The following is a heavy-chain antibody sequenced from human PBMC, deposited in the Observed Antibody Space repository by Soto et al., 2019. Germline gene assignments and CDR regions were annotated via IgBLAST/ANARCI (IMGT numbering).Heavy chain of an antibody. CDR1: GFTFRSYA. J-gene: IGHJ3*02. CDR2: TGGGGVST. D-gene: IGHD2-15*01. V-gene: IGHV3-23*01. CDR3: AKIVGGGSHHDAFDI. Sequence: EVQLLESGGGLVEPGGSLRLSCAASGFTFRSYAMTWVRQAPGKGLEWVSYTGGGGVSTYYADSVKDRFTSSRDDSKNTLYLQMNSLRAEDTALYYGAKIVGGGSHHDAFDIWGQGTMVTVSS.